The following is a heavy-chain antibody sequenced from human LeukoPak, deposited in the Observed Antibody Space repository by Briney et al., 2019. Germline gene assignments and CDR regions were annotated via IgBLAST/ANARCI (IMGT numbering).Heavy chain of an antibody. D-gene: IGHD1-26*01. CDR1: GFTFSSYW. V-gene: IGHV3-7*01. J-gene: IGHJ4*02. CDR3: ARDFAIVVGATDY. Sequence: GGSLRLSCAASGFTFSSYWMTWVRQAPGKGLEWVANIKQDGSEKFYVDSVKGRFTISRDNAKSSLYLQMNSLRVEDTAVYYCARDFAIVVGATDYWGQGTLDTVSS. CDR2: IKQDGSEK.